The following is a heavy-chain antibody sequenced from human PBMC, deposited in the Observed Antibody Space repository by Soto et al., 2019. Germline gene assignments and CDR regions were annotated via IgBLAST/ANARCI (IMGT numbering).Heavy chain of an antibody. Sequence: QVQLQESGPGLVKPSETLSLTCTVSGGSISGYYWTWIRQPAGKGLEWIGRKHTTGTTNYNPTPKSRLTMSIDTPTNQFSLNLSAVTAADTAVYYCARGGEFYVLDVWGQGTTVAVTS. CDR1: GGSISGYY. D-gene: IGHD3-16*01. CDR3: ARGGEFYVLDV. J-gene: IGHJ6*02. V-gene: IGHV4-4*07. CDR2: KHTTGTT.